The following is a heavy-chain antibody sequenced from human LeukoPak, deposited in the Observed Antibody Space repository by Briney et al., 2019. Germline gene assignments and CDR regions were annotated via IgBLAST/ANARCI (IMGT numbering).Heavy chain of an antibody. CDR3: ARDYYGSESLPAY. J-gene: IGHJ4*02. V-gene: IGHV1-18*01. Sequence: GASVKVSCKASGYMFANYGISWVRQAPGQGLEWMGWISPNNADTKTAHTMKGRVTMAADTSTSTAYMELRSLRSDATAVYYCARDYYGSESLPAYWGQGTLVTVSS. D-gene: IGHD3-10*01. CDR2: ISPNNADT. CDR1: GYMFANYG.